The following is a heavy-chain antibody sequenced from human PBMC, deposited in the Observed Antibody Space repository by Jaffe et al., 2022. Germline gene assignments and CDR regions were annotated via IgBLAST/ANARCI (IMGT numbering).Heavy chain of an antibody. Sequence: EVQLVESGGGLVQPGRSLRLSCAASGFTFDDYAMHWVRQAPGKGLEWVSGISWNSGSIGYADSVKGRFTISRDNAKNSLYLQMNSLRAEDTALYYCAKDILSHIGTVTTVAFDIWGQGTMVTVSS. D-gene: IGHD4-17*01. CDR1: GFTFDDYA. CDR2: ISWNSGSI. J-gene: IGHJ3*02. CDR3: AKDILSHIGTVTTVAFDI. V-gene: IGHV3-9*01.